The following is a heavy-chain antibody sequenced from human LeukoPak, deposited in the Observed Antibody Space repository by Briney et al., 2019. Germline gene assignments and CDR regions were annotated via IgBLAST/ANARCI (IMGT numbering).Heavy chain of an antibody. CDR1: GFTFSHYG. CDR3: ARDVDTSNHMSIFDP. CDR2: IQYDGSKT. Sequence: GGSLRLSCAGSGFTFSHYGMHWVRQAPGKGLEWVAGIQYDGSKTYYGDSVKGRFSISRDNSRNTLYLQMSSLRAGDTAVYSCARDVDTSNHMSIFDPWGQGTLVTVSS. V-gene: IGHV3-33*01. D-gene: IGHD2-21*01. J-gene: IGHJ5*02.